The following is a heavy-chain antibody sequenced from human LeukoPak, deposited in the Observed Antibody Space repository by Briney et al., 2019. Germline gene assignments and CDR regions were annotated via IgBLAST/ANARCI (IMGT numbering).Heavy chain of an antibody. CDR3: ARSSEFWSGYQDAFDI. CDR1: GGSISSYY. J-gene: IGHJ3*02. CDR2: IYTSGST. Sequence: SETLSLTCTVSGGSISSYYWSWIRQPAGKGLEWIGRIYTSGSTNYNPSLKSRVTMSVDTSKNQFSLKLSSVTAADTAVYYCARSSEFWSGYQDAFDIWGQGTMVTVSS. D-gene: IGHD3-3*01. V-gene: IGHV4-4*07.